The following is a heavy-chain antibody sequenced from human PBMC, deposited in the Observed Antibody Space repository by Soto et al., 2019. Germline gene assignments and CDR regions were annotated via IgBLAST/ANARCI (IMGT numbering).Heavy chain of an antibody. Sequence: EVQLLGSGGGLLQPGGSLRLSCAASGFTFNNYAMSWVRQAPGKGLEWVSSINNGGDNIYYADSVKGRFTISRDNSKSTLYLQMNSLRAEDTAVYYCAKTFLARYCSSSICYDPADYFDYWGQGTLVTVSS. D-gene: IGHD2-2*01. V-gene: IGHV3-23*01. CDR1: GFTFNNYA. J-gene: IGHJ4*02. CDR2: INNGGDNI. CDR3: AKTFLARYCSSSICYDPADYFDY.